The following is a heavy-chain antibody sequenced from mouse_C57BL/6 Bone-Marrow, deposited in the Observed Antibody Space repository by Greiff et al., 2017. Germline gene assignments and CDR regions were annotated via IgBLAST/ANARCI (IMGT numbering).Heavy chain of an antibody. J-gene: IGHJ3*01. Sequence: EVKLVESGPGMVKPSQSLSLSCTVTGYSFTSGYDWHWIRHLPGNILEWMVYLRYSGSTNYNPSLKSRISITHDTSKNQFFLKLNSVTTEDTATYYCARGGYGGMVAYWGQGTLVTVSA. V-gene: IGHV3-1*01. CDR1: GYSFTSGYD. D-gene: IGHD2-2*01. CDR3: ARGGYGGMVAY. CDR2: LRYSGST.